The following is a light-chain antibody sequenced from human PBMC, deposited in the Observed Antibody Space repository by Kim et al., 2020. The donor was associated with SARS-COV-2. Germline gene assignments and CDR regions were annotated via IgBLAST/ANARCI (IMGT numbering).Light chain of an antibody. CDR2: GAS. J-gene: IGKJ2*01. V-gene: IGKV3-15*01. Sequence: VSPGERATPSCRASQSVSSNLAWYQQKPGQAPRLLIYGASTRATGIPARFSGSGSGTEFTLTISSLQSEDFAVYYCQQYNNWPFYTFGQGTKLEI. CDR1: QSVSSN. CDR3: QQYNNWPFYT.